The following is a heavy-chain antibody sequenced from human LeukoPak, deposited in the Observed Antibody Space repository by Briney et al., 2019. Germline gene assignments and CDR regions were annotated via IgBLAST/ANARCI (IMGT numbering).Heavy chain of an antibody. J-gene: IGHJ4*02. D-gene: IGHD1-26*01. Sequence: SETLSLTCAVSGYSISSGYYWGWIRQPPGKGLEWIGSIYHSGSTYYNPSLKSRVTISVDTSKNQFSLKLSSVTAADTAVYYCARTYSGSYGYWGQGTLVTVSS. CDR3: ARTYSGSYGY. CDR1: GYSISSGYY. CDR2: IYHSGST. V-gene: IGHV4-38-2*01.